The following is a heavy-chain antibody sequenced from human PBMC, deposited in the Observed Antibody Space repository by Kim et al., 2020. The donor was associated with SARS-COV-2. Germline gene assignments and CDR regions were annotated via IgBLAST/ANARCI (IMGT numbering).Heavy chain of an antibody. CDR2: INHSGST. D-gene: IGHD6-19*01. CDR3: ARGTRQWLVRGPYYYSRDV. Sequence: SETLSLTCAVYGGSFSGYYWSWIRQPPGKGLEWIGEINHSGSTNYNPSLKSRVTISVDTSKNQCSLKLSSVTAADTAVYYCARGTRQWLVRGPYYYSRDVWGKGTTVTVSS. J-gene: IGHJ6*03. CDR1: GGSFSGYY. V-gene: IGHV4-34*01.